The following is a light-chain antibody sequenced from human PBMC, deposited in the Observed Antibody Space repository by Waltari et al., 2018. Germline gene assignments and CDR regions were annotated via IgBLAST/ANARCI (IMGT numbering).Light chain of an antibody. Sequence: DIVLTQSPLSLLVTPGEPASLPCSSSQSQLHSDGYNRLNWYLQKPGQSPQLLIYLGSNRASGVPDRFSGSAAGTDFTQKISRVEGEDVGVYYGVRALQALSSGGKTKVKIK. J-gene: IGKJ4*01. CDR3: VRALQALS. CDR2: LGS. CDR1: QSQLHSDGYNR. V-gene: IGKV2-28*01.